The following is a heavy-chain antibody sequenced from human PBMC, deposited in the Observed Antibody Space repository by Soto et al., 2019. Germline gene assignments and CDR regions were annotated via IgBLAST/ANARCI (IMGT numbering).Heavy chain of an antibody. CDR2: VYPGDSDT. D-gene: IGHD6-13*01. Sequence: PGESLKISCKGSGYSFTSYWIGWVRQMPGKGLEWMGIVYPGDSDTRYSPSFQGQVTISADKSISTAYLQWSSLKASDTAMYYCARSTLGIAAAGPYFDYWGQGTLVTVSS. CDR3: ARSTLGIAAAGPYFDY. CDR1: GYSFTSYW. V-gene: IGHV5-51*01. J-gene: IGHJ4*02.